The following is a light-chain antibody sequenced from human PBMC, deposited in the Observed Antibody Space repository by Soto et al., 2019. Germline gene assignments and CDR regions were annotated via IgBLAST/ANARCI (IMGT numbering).Light chain of an antibody. CDR1: QSVSSSY. Sequence: EIVLTQSPGTLSLSPGERATLSCRASQSVSSSYLAWYQQKPGQAPRLLIYGASSRATGIPDRFSGSGSGTAFTITISRLEPEDFAVYYCQQSGSSPYTFGQGTKLEIK. J-gene: IGKJ2*01. CDR2: GAS. CDR3: QQSGSSPYT. V-gene: IGKV3-20*01.